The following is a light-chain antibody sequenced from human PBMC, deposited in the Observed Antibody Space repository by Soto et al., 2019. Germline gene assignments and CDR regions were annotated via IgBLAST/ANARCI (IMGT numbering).Light chain of an antibody. V-gene: IGKV1-5*03. CDR3: QHYNSYSEA. Sequence: DIQMTQSPSTLSGSVGDRVTITCRASQTISSGLAWYQQKPGKAPKLLLYKASTLKSGVQSRFSGSGSVTAFTLTISSLQPDDFPSYYCQHYNSYSEAFGQGTKVELK. CDR2: KAS. J-gene: IGKJ1*01. CDR1: QTISSG.